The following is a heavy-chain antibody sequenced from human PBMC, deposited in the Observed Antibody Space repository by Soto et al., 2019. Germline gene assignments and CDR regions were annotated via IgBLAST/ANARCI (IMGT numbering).Heavy chain of an antibody. V-gene: IGHV3-30*03. CDR2: ISHDGGNR. Sequence: QVQLVESGGGVVQPARSLRLSCAASGFTFSSYGMYWVRQAPGKGLECVAYISHDGGNRYSAESVKGRFTIFRDNSKNTVDLQMNSLGSEDGAVYYGATDRRDGYFDNWGQGTLVTVSS. CDR1: GFTFSSYG. J-gene: IGHJ4*02. CDR3: ATDRRDGYFDN.